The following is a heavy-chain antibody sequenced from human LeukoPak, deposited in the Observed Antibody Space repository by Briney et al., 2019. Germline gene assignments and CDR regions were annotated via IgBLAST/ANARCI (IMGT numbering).Heavy chain of an antibody. J-gene: IGHJ4*02. V-gene: IGHV3-23*01. CDR2: ISGHGGDR. CDR1: GFSVSSYA. CDR3: AKDRGFTLRNGGMFDS. Sequence: GGSLTLSCAASGFSVSSYAMNWVRQVPGKGMEWVSGISGHGGDRYDAESVRGRFTISRDDSKNNLFLQMNSLRADDTAIYYCAKDRGFTLRNGGMFDSWGQGTLVIVSS. D-gene: IGHD3-10*01.